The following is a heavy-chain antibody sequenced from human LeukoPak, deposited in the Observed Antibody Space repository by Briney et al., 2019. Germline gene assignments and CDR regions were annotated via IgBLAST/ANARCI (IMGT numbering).Heavy chain of an antibody. V-gene: IGHV4-59*01. Sequence: SETLSLTCTVSGGSISSYYWSWIRQSPGKGLEWIGYIYYSGSTNYNPSLKSRVTISVDTSKNQFSLKLSSVTAADTAVYYCARGEMATIEDAFDIWGQGTMVTVSS. J-gene: IGHJ3*02. CDR2: IYYSGST. CDR1: GGSISSYY. D-gene: IGHD5-24*01. CDR3: ARGEMATIEDAFDI.